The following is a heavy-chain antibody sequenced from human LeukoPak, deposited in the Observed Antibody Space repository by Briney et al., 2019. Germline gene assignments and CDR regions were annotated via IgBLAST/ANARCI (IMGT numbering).Heavy chain of an antibody. D-gene: IGHD5-18*01. CDR1: GFTFSSYA. Sequence: GGSLRLSCAASGFTFSSYAMSWVRQAPGKGLEWVSAISASGGSTYYADSVKGRFTISRDNSKNTLYLQMNSLRAEDTAVYYCAKDVDTAMVTGYFDYWGQGTLVTVSS. V-gene: IGHV3-23*01. J-gene: IGHJ4*02. CDR2: ISASGGST. CDR3: AKDVDTAMVTGYFDY.